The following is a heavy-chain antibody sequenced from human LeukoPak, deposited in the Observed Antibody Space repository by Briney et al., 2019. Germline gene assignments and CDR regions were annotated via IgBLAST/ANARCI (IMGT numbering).Heavy chain of an antibody. D-gene: IGHD6-19*01. CDR3: ARRLARGIAVAGGGRWFDP. CDR1: GGSFSGYY. J-gene: IGHJ5*02. CDR2: INHSGST. V-gene: IGHV4-34*01. Sequence: SETLSLTCAVYGGSFSGYYWSWIRQPPGKGLEWIGEINHSGSTNYNPSLKSRVTISVDTSKNQFSLKLSSVTVADTAVYYCARRLARGIAVAGGGRWFDPWGQGTLVTVSS.